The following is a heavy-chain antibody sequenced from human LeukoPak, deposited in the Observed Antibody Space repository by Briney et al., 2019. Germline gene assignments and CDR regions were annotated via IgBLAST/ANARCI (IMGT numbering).Heavy chain of an antibody. D-gene: IGHD1/OR15-1a*01. V-gene: IGHV6-1*01. J-gene: IGHJ4*02. CDR1: RDSVSSNSAA. CDR2: TYYRSKWYN. Sequence: SQTLSLTCAISRDSVSSNSAAWNWLRHSPSRGLEWLGSTYYRSKWYNDYAVSVKSRITINPDTSKNQFSLQLNSVTPEDTAVYFCARAEHSDYFNYWGQGTLVTVSS. CDR3: ARAEHSDYFNY.